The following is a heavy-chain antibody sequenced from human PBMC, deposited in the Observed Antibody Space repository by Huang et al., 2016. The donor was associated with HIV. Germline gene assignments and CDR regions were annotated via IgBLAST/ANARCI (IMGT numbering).Heavy chain of an antibody. Sequence: QLVQSGAEVKKPGASVKVSCKASGYTFTTYEILWVRQDTGQGLEWMGWMDPNSVDNASAQKFQGRVTFTRDTSAFTAFMELSSLRSEDTAIYYCARVSAGHYEALDIWGQGTMVTVS. CDR3: ARVSAGHYEALDI. D-gene: IGHD2-8*01. CDR1: GYTFTTYE. J-gene: IGHJ3*02. CDR2: MDPNSVDN. V-gene: IGHV1-8*01.